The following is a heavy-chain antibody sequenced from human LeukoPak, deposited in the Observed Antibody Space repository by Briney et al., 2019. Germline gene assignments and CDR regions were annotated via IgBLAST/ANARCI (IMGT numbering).Heavy chain of an antibody. V-gene: IGHV4-59*08. Sequence: SSETLSLTCTVSGGSISGSYWSWIRQPPGKGLEWIGYIYSSETYYNPSLKSRVTISLDTSKNQFSLNLRFVTAADTAVYFCARTQGWGTVRTGYYYGMDVWGQGTTVTVSS. CDR1: GGSISGSY. J-gene: IGHJ6*02. D-gene: IGHD4-11*01. CDR3: ARTQGWGTVRTGYYYGMDV. CDR2: IYSSET.